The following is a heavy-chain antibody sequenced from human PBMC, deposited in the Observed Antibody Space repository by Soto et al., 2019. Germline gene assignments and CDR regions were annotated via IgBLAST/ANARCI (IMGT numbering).Heavy chain of an antibody. CDR1: GGSISSTTYY. Sequence: PSETLSLTCTVSGGSISSTTYYWGWIRQPPGKGLEWIGSVHYSGTTYHNPSLKSRVTISVDTSKNQFSLKLNSVTAADTAVYYCARGYSYGPSYHYAMDVWGQGTTVTVSS. CDR3: ARGYSYGPSYHYAMDV. D-gene: IGHD5-18*01. V-gene: IGHV4-39*01. CDR2: VHYSGTT. J-gene: IGHJ6*02.